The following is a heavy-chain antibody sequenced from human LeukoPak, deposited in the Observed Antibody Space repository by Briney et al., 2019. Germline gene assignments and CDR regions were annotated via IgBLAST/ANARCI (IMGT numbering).Heavy chain of an antibody. CDR1: GYTSTGYY. V-gene: IGHV1-2*02. J-gene: IGHJ4*02. D-gene: IGHD6-19*01. CDR2: IKPDSGDT. CDR3: AGDRDSFGWWEFDY. Sequence: ASVKVSCKASGYTSTGYYIHWVRQAPGQGLEWMGWIKPDSGDTNRAQNFQGRVTMTRDTSSSTVYMELSRLTSDDTAVYYCAGDRDSFGWWEFDYWGQGTLVTVSS.